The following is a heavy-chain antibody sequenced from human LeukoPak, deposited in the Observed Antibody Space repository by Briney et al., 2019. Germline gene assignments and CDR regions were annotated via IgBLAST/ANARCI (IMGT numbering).Heavy chain of an antibody. CDR2: IYHSGST. CDR1: GGSISSGGYS. Sequence: SQTLSLTCSVSGGSISSGGYSWSWIRQPPGKGLEWIGYIYHSGSTYYSPSLKSRVTISVDTSKNQFSLKLSSVTAADTAVYYCARDYDLWSGSRTVSRPYVDVWGKGTTVTVSS. D-gene: IGHD3-3*01. V-gene: IGHV4-30-2*01. J-gene: IGHJ6*03. CDR3: ARDYDLWSGSRTVSRPYVDV.